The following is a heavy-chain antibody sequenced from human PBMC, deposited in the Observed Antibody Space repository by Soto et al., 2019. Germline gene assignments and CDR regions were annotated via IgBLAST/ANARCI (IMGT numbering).Heavy chain of an antibody. Sequence: GGSLRLSCAASGFTFSSYGMHWVRQAPGKGLEWVAVIWYDGSNKYYADSVKGRFTISRDNSKNTLYLQMNSLRAEDTAVYYCARTHDYDDYILDYWSQGTLVTVSS. CDR2: IWYDGSNK. CDR1: GFTFSSYG. J-gene: IGHJ4*02. V-gene: IGHV3-33*01. CDR3: ARTHDYDDYILDY. D-gene: IGHD4-17*01.